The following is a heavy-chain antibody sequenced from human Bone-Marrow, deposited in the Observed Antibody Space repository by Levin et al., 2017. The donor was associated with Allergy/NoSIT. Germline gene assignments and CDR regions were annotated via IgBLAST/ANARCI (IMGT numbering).Heavy chain of an antibody. CDR2: INRDGGDG. J-gene: IGHJ4*02. Sequence: GGSLRLSCASSGFTFSGYWMAWVRQAPGKGLEWVANINRDGGDGYYVDSVKGRFTISRENARNSLDLQMNSLRVDDTAVYYCARNAAWSFEFWGPGALVTVSS. CDR3: ARNAAWSFEF. CDR1: GFTFSGYW. D-gene: IGHD2-8*02. V-gene: IGHV3-7*02.